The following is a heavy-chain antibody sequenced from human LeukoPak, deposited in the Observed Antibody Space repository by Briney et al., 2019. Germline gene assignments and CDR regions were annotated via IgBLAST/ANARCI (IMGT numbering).Heavy chain of an antibody. D-gene: IGHD2-2*01. CDR3: TREGRYCSSTSCYVCLDF. Sequence: GGSLRLSCAASGFTFSDHYMDWVRQAPGKGLEWVGRIKNKTNSYTTEYAASVKGRFTVSREDSKNALYLQMNSLKTEDTAVYYCTREGRYCSSTSCYVCLDFWGQGTLVTVSS. J-gene: IGHJ4*02. CDR1: GFTFSDHY. CDR2: IKNKTNSYTT. V-gene: IGHV3-72*01.